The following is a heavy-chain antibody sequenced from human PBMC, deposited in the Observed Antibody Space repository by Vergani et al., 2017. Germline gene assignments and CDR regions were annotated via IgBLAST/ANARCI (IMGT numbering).Heavy chain of an antibody. D-gene: IGHD4-11*01. CDR3: ARDHRDYNKYPGTFDI. CDR2: ISISSSYI. CDR1: GFTFSSYS. J-gene: IGHJ3*02. Sequence: EVQLVESGGGLVKPGGSLRLSCAASGFTFSSYSMNWVRQAPGKGLEWVSSISISSSYIYYADSVKGRFTISRDNAKSSLFLQMDSLRAEDTAVYYCARDHRDYNKYPGTFDIWGQGSMVTVSS. V-gene: IGHV3-21*04.